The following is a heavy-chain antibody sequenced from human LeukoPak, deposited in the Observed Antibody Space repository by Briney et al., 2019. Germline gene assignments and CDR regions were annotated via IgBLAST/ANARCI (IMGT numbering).Heavy chain of an antibody. Sequence: ASVKVSCKASGYTFTSYGISWVRQAPGQGLEWMGWISAYNGNTSYAQKPQGRVTMTTDTSTSTAYMELRNLRSDDTAVYYCARETFIAAAGRYYYYGMDVWGQGTTVTVSS. CDR3: ARETFIAAAGRYYYYGMDV. D-gene: IGHD6-13*01. CDR2: ISAYNGNT. CDR1: GYTFTSYG. J-gene: IGHJ6*02. V-gene: IGHV1-18*01.